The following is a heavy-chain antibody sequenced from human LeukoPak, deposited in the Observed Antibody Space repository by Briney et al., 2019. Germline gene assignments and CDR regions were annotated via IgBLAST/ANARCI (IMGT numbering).Heavy chain of an antibody. V-gene: IGHV3-53*01. CDR2: IYAGGSA. CDR3: TRLLPTSNHFFES. Sequence: GGSLRLSCAASGFTVSYDYMSWVRQAPGKGLEWVSVIYAGGSAYYADSVRGRFTISTDTSENTLYLQMNSLRAEDTAVYYCTRLLPTSNHFFESWGQGTLVTVSS. CDR1: GFTVSYDY. D-gene: IGHD2-8*01. J-gene: IGHJ4*02.